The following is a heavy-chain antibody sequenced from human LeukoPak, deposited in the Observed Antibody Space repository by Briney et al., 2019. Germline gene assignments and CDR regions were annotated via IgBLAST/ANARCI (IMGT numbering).Heavy chain of an antibody. Sequence: GGSLRLSCAASGFTFSDYYMSWIRQAPGKGLEWVAVISYDGSNKYYADSVKGRFTISRDNSKNTLYLQMNSLRAEDTAVYYCARLVVVGAAYYFDYWGQGTLVTVSS. J-gene: IGHJ4*02. V-gene: IGHV3-30*03. CDR3: ARLVVVGAAYYFDY. D-gene: IGHD1-26*01. CDR1: GFTFSDYY. CDR2: ISYDGSNK.